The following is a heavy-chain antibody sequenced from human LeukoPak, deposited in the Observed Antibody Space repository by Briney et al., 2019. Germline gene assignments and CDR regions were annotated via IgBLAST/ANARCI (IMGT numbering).Heavy chain of an antibody. CDR2: INQEGGEK. CDR3: ARGTGWYPDY. V-gene: IGHV3-7*01. D-gene: IGHD6-19*01. J-gene: IGHJ4*02. Sequence: GGSLRLSCAASGFIFNTYSMNWVRQAPGKGLEWVANINQEGGEKYYVGSVKGRFTISRDNTKNSLHLQMNSLRPEDTAIYYCARGTGWYPDYWGQGTLVTVSS. CDR1: GFIFNTYS.